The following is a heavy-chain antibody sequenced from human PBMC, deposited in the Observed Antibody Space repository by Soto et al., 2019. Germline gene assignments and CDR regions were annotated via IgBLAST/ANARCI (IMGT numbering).Heavy chain of an antibody. V-gene: IGHV3-7*05. Sequence: PGGSLRLSCAASGFTFSSYWMSWVRQAPGKGLEWVANIKQDGSEKYYVDSVKGRFTISRDNAKNSLYLQMNSLRAEDTAVYYCARDLVPPYYDFWSGYSTQYYFAYWGQGTLVTVSS. CDR2: IKQDGSEK. CDR1: GFTFSSYW. J-gene: IGHJ4*02. CDR3: ARDLVPPYYDFWSGYSTQYYFAY. D-gene: IGHD3-3*01.